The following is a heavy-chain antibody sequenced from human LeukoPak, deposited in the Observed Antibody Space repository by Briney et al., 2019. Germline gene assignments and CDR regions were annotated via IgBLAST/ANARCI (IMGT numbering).Heavy chain of an antibody. CDR2: IYPGDSDT. CDR1: GYSFTSYW. CDR3: ASRTYYYDSSGYGPGAFDI. Sequence: GESLKISCKGSGYSFTSYWIGWVRHMPGKGLEWMGIIYPGDSDTRYSPSFQGQVTISADKSISTAYLQWSSLKASDTAMYYCASRTYYYDSSGYGPGAFDIWGQGTMVTVSS. V-gene: IGHV5-51*01. D-gene: IGHD3-22*01. J-gene: IGHJ3*02.